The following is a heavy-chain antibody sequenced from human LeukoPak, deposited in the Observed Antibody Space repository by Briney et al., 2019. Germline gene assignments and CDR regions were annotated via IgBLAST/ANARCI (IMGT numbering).Heavy chain of an antibody. CDR2: IYYSGNT. J-gene: IGHJ4*02. CDR1: GDSISTSNSY. D-gene: IGHD3/OR15-3a*01. Sequence: SETLSLTCTVSGDSISTSNSYWGWIRQPPGKALEWIGSIYYSGNTYYNASLKSRVTISVDTSKNQFSLKLTSVTAADTAVYYCARQTGSGLFILPGGQGTLVTVSS. CDR3: ARQTGSGLFILP. V-gene: IGHV4-39*01.